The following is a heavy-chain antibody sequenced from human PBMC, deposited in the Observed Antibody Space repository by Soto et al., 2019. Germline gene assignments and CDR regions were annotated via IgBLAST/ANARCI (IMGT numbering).Heavy chain of an antibody. CDR1: GYTFVNYP. CDR2: ISAYTGYI. CDR3: ATTLGGAGDFLFDP. D-gene: IGHD1-26*01. J-gene: IGHJ5*02. V-gene: IGHV1-18*04. Sequence: GXSVKGSCKATGYTFVNYPIGWVRQAPGHGLEWMGWISAYTGYINYAQNFQGRVTMTTDTSTGTAYLELRSLRSDDTDVYYCATTLGGAGDFLFDPWGQGTLVTVYS.